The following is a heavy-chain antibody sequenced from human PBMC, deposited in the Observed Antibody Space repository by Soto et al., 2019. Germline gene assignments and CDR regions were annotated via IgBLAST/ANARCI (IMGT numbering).Heavy chain of an antibody. CDR2: IWYDGSNK. J-gene: IGHJ4*02. CDR1: GFTFSSYG. CDR3: ARDYCSSTSCMEVGYFDY. Sequence: PGGSLRLSCAASGFTFSSYGMHWVRQAPGKGLEWVAVIWYDGSNKYYADTVKGRFTISRDNSKNTLYLQMNSLRAEDTAVYYFARDYCSSTSCMEVGYFDYWGQGTLVTVSS. V-gene: IGHV3-33*01. D-gene: IGHD2-2*01.